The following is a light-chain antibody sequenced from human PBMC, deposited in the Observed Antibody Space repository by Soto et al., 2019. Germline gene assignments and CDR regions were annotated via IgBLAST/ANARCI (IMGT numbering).Light chain of an antibody. CDR2: DVG. CDR1: SSDVGRYNY. J-gene: IGLJ1*01. V-gene: IGLV2-14*01. CDR3: SSYTTSSTYV. Sequence: SVLTQPASVSGSPGQSITISCTGTSSDVGRYNYVSWYQQHPGKAPKLMIYDVGNRPSGASHRFSGSKSGNTASLTISGLQAEDEADYYCSSYTTSSTYVLGTGTKLTVL.